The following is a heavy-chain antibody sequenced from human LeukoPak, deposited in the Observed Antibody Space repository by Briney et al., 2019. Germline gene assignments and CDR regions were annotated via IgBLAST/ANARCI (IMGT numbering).Heavy chain of an antibody. CDR3: ARHADIVVVPAAMFFFDY. CDR2: IYYSGST. D-gene: IGHD2-2*01. CDR1: GGSISGYF. J-gene: IGHJ4*02. Sequence: SETLSLTCNVSGGSISGYFWSWIRQPPGKGLEWIGYIYYSGSTNYNPSLKSRVTISVDTSKNQFSLKLSSVTAADTAVYYCARHADIVVVPAAMFFFDYWGQGTLVTVSS. V-gene: IGHV4-59*08.